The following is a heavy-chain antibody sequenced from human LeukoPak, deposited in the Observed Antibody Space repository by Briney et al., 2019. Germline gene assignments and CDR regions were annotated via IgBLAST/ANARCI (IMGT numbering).Heavy chain of an antibody. CDR2: ISYDGSNK. J-gene: IGHJ4*02. D-gene: IGHD4-23*01. Sequence: GGSLRLSCAASGFTFSNYGMHWVRQAPGKGLEWVAIISYDGSNKYYTDSVKGRFTISRGNSKNTLYLQMNSLRAEDTAVYYCAKLSLRWWGYVDYWGQGTLVTVSS. CDR1: GFTFSNYG. CDR3: AKLSLRWWGYVDY. V-gene: IGHV3-30*18.